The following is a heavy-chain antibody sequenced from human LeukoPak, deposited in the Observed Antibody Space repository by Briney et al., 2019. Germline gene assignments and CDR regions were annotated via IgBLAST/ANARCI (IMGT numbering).Heavy chain of an antibody. CDR2: INGDGSTT. J-gene: IGHJ1*01. V-gene: IGHV3-74*01. D-gene: IGHD3-22*01. Sequence: GGSLRLSCAASGFTFSKYWMHWVRQVPGKGLVWVSLINGDGSTTNYANFVKGRFTISRDNAKNTLYLQVNSLRAEDTAVYYCATGNYYDSRGYYTFGYWGQGTLVTVSS. CDR3: ATGNYYDSRGYYTFGY. CDR1: GFTFSKYW.